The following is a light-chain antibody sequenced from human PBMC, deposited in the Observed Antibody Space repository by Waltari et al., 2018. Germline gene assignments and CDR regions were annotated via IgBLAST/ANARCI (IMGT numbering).Light chain of an antibody. Sequence: EIVLTQSPGTLSLSPGERATLSCRASQNVGTYLPWYQQKPGQAPRLLIYHASSRATGIPDRFSGSGSGTDFSLTISRLEPEDFAVYYCQNHERLPAMFGQGTNVEIK. J-gene: IGKJ1*01. CDR1: QNVGTY. CDR3: QNHERLPAM. V-gene: IGKV3-20*01. CDR2: HAS.